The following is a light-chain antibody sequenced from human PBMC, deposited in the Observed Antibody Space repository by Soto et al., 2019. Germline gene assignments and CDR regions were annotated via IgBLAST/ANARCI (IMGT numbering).Light chain of an antibody. J-gene: IGKJ2*01. Sequence: DIQMTQSPSTLSGSVGDRVTITCRASQTISSWLAWYQQKPGKAPKLLIYGASSRATGIPDRFSGSGSGTDFTLTISRLEPEDFALYYCQQYGSSPMYIFGQGTKLEI. V-gene: IGKV1-5*01. CDR3: QQYGSSPMYI. CDR1: QTISSW. CDR2: GAS.